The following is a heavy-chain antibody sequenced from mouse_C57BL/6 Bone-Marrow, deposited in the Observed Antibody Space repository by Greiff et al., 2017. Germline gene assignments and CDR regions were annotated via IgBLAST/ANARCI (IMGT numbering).Heavy chain of an antibody. CDR2: ISDGGSYT. CDR3: ARDDYKRDWYFDV. V-gene: IGHV5-4*01. D-gene: IGHD2-4*01. Sequence: EVKLVESGGGLVKPGGSLKLSCAASGFTFSSYAMSWVRQTPEKRLEWVATISDGGSYTYYPDNVKGRFTISRDNAKNNLYLQMSHLKSEDTAMYYCARDDYKRDWYFDVWGTGTTVTVS. CDR1: GFTFSSYA. J-gene: IGHJ1*03.